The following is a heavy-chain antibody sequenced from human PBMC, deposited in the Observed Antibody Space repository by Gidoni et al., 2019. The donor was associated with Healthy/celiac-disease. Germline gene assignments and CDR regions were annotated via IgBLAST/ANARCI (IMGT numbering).Heavy chain of an antibody. D-gene: IGHD3-22*01. CDR2: IKSKTDGGTT. CDR3: TTGFYYDSSGDNY. V-gene: IGHV3-15*01. CDR1: GFTFSNAW. Sequence: EVQLVESGGGLVKPGGSLRLSCAASGFTFSNAWMSWVRQAPGKGLELVGRIKSKTDGGTTDYAAPVKGRFTISRDDSKNTLYLQMNSLKTEDTAVYYCTTGFYYDSSGDNYWGQGTLVTVSS. J-gene: IGHJ4*02.